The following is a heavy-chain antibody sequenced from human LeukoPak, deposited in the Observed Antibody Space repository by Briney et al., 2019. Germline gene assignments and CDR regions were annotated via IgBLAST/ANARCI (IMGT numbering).Heavy chain of an antibody. Sequence: ASVKVACKASGYTFTSYYMHWVRQAPGQGLEWMGIINPSGGSTSYAQKFQGRVTMTRDTSTSTVYIELSSLRSEDTAVYYFAREDGDAGFDYWGQGTLVTVSS. D-gene: IGHD4-17*01. V-gene: IGHV1-46*01. CDR1: GYTFTSYY. CDR2: INPSGGST. J-gene: IGHJ4*02. CDR3: AREDGDAGFDY.